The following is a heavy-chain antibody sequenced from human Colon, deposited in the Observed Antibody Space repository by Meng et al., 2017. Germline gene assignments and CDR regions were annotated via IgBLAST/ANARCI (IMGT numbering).Heavy chain of an antibody. CDR1: GFSFSTYW. CDR3: ARLVAVGTWAFDI. D-gene: IGHD6-19*01. V-gene: IGHV3-7*01. Sequence: GGSPRLSCAASGFSFSTYWMGWVRQAPGKGLERVASINQDGSDKNYLESVKGRFTVSRDNAKNSLYLQMNSLRAEDTAVYYCARLVAVGTWAFDIWGQGTMVTVSS. CDR2: INQDGSDK. J-gene: IGHJ3*02.